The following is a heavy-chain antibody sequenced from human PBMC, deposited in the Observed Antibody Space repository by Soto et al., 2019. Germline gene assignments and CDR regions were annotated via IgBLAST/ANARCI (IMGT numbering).Heavy chain of an antibody. CDR3: ARDPYHVLMVNAPNLYGMDV. Sequence: QVQLVQSGAEVKKPGASVKVSCKASGYTFTTYDISWVRQAPGQGLEWMGRISTYNGNTNYPQSLQGRLTMTTDTSXXTXYXXLSSLRSDDTAVYYCARDPYHVLMVNAPNLYGMDVWGQGTTVIVSS. CDR2: ISTYNGNT. D-gene: IGHD2-8*01. J-gene: IGHJ6*02. V-gene: IGHV1-18*01. CDR1: GYTFTTYD.